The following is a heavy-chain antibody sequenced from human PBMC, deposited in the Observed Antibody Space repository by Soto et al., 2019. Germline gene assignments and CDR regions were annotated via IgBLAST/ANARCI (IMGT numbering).Heavy chain of an antibody. D-gene: IGHD2-15*01. Sequence: ASVKVSCKVSGCTLTRLAISWVRQAPGQGLEWMGGVIPLFSVSRQSEKLQERVTVTADEATSTVYLELRSLKSDDTAIYYCAAGGLGAGGYCDYGPDVWGQGTTVTASS. V-gene: IGHV1-69*13. J-gene: IGHJ6*02. CDR2: VIPLFSVS. CDR1: GCTLTRLA. CDR3: AAGGLGAGGYCDYGPDV.